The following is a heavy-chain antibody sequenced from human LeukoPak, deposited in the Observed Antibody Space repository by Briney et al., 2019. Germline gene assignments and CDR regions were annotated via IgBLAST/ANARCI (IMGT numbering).Heavy chain of an antibody. Sequence: PGGSLRLSCAASGVTVSSNYMSWVRQAPGKGLEWVSVIYSGGSTYYADSVKGRFTISRDNSKNTLFLEMNSLRAEDTAVYYYASGPSGNYLPYFDFWGQGTLVAVSS. D-gene: IGHD1-7*01. CDR3: ASGPSGNYLPYFDF. CDR1: GVTVSSNY. V-gene: IGHV3-66*01. J-gene: IGHJ4*02. CDR2: IYSGGST.